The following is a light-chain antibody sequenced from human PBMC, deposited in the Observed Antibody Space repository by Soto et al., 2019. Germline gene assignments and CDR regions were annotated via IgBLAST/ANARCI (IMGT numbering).Light chain of an antibody. V-gene: IGKV3-15*01. CDR3: HPNNSTPRV. CDR2: GAS. Sequence: EIVMPHSPATLSVSPGDTATLACRTSQGVTTNLAWFQQKPGQATRLLIYGASTRATGLPARFSGSGSGKEFTLTLSSSQSEDVEVYYCHPNNSTPRVFGNGIKVDX. CDR1: QGVTTN. J-gene: IGKJ1*01.